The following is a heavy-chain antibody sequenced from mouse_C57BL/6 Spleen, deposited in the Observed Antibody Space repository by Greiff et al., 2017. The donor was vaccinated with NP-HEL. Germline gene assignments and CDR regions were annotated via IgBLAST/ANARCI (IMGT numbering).Heavy chain of an antibody. Sequence: QVTLKESGPGILQPSQTLSLTCSFSGFSLSTFGMGVGWIRQPSGKGLEWLAHIWWDDDKYYNPSLKSRLTISKNTSKNQVFLKIANVDTADTATYDCARMVYCYGSSQVYYAMDYWGQGTSVTVSS. V-gene: IGHV8-8*01. CDR3: ARMVYCYGSSQVYYAMDY. D-gene: IGHD1-1*01. CDR2: IWWDDDK. CDR1: GFSLSTFGMG. J-gene: IGHJ4*01.